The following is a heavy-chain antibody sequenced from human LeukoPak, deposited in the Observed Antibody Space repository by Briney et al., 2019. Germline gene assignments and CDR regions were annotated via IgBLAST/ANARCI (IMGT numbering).Heavy chain of an antibody. D-gene: IGHD1-26*01. CDR2: IRAYNGNT. CDR3: ARSPISGSLDY. V-gene: IGHV1-18*01. CDR1: AYTFTSYG. J-gene: IGHJ4*02. Sequence: ASVKVSCKAYAYTFTSYGISWVRQAPGQGLQWMGWIRAYNGNTNYAQKLQGRVTRTTDTSTSTAYMELRSLRSDDTAVYYCARSPISGSLDYWGQGTLVTVSS.